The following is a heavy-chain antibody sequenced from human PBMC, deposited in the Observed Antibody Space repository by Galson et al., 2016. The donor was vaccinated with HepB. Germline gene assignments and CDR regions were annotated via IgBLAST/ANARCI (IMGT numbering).Heavy chain of an antibody. J-gene: IGHJ4*02. CDR1: DESIMTHY. V-gene: IGHV4-59*11. CDR2: THSSGNS. Sequence: ETLSLTCDVSDESIMTHYWSWIRQSPGKGLEWLGYTHSSGNSKYNPSLTSRVTMSLDTSRSRFSLRLRSVTAADTAVYFCARGTRFSYKWSFDSWGQGALVTASS. D-gene: IGHD1-20*01. CDR3: ARGTRFSYKWSFDS.